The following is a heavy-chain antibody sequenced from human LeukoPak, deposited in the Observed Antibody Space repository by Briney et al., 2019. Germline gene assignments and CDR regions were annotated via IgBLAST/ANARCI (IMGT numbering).Heavy chain of an antibody. J-gene: IGHJ4*02. D-gene: IGHD4-17*01. Sequence: PSETLSLTCTVSGGSISSYYWSWIRQPPGKGLEWIGRILHTGSANYNPSLQRRVSISIDTSRNKFSLKMKSVTAADTAVYYCAKTRSFGDYAPFDSWGQGILVTVSS. CDR3: AKTRSFGDYAPFDS. CDR2: ILHTGSA. V-gene: IGHV4-4*07. CDR1: GGSISSYY.